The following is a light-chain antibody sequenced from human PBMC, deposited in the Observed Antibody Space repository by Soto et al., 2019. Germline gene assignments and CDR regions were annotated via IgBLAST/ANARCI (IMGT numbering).Light chain of an antibody. CDR3: PQYNTWPPYS. CDR2: GAS. Sequence: EIVMTPSPVTLSVALCERATLYCKASQRISSNIARYEQKPGQPHSLLIYGASARATGTTARFRGSGSGTQFTRTISGLQTEDFALYCCPQYNTWPPYSLGQGTNVDI. V-gene: IGKV3D-15*01. CDR1: QRISSN. J-gene: IGKJ2*03.